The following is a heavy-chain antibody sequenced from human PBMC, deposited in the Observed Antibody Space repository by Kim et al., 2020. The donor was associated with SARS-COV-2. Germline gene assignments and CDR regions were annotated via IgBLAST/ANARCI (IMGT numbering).Heavy chain of an antibody. D-gene: IGHD2-2*01. J-gene: IGHJ3*02. V-gene: IGHV4-39*01. CDR2: IYYSGST. CDR1: GVSISSSSYY. Sequence: SETLSLTCTVSGVSISSSSYYWGWIRQPPGKGLEWIGSIYYSGSTYYNPSLKSRVTISVDTSKNQFSLKLSSVTAADTAVYYCARLAGCSSTSCYDCALGIWGQGTMVPVSS. CDR3: ARLAGCSSTSCYDCALGI.